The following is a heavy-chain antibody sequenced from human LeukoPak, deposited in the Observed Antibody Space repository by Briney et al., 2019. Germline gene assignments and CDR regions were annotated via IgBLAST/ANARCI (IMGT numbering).Heavy chain of an antibody. CDR3: ARDIYCSSTSCYGSPTYYYYGMDV. V-gene: IGHV3-33*01. CDR1: GFTFSSYG. CDR2: IWYDGSNK. D-gene: IGHD2-2*01. J-gene: IGHJ6*04. Sequence: GRSLRLSCAASGFTFSSYGMHGVRQAPGKGLDGVAVIWYDGSNKYYADSVKGRFTISRDNSKNTRYLQMNSLRAEDTAVYYCARDIYCSSTSCYGSPTYYYYGMDVWGKGTTVTVSS.